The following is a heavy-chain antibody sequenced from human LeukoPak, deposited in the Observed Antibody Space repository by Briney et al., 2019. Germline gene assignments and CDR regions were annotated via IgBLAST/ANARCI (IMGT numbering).Heavy chain of an antibody. Sequence: SETLSLTCTVSGGSISSYYWSWIRQPPGKGLEWIGYIYYSGSTNYNPSLKSRVTISVDTSKNQFSLKLSSVTAADTAVYYCARGVDGYNLDYWGQGTLVTVSS. CDR3: ARGVDGYNLDY. V-gene: IGHV4-59*01. D-gene: IGHD5-24*01. CDR1: GGSISSYY. J-gene: IGHJ4*02. CDR2: IYYSGST.